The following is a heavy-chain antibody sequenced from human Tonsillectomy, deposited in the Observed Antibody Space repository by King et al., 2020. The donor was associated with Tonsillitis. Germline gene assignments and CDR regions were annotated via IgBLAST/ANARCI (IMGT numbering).Heavy chain of an antibody. D-gene: IGHD3-10*01. CDR2: IYYSGSA. CDR1: GYSISSGYY. CDR3: ARDRVPGDY. J-gene: IGHJ4*02. V-gene: IGHV4-38-2*02. Sequence: VQLQESGPGLVKPSETLSLTCAVSGYSISSGYYWGWIRQPPGKGLEWIGNIYYSGSAYYNPSLKSRVTISIDTSKNQFSLKLTSVTAADTAVYYCARDRVPGDYWGQGTLVIVSS.